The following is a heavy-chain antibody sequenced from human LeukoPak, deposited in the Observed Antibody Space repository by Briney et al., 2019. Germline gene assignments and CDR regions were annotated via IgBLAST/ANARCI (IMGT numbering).Heavy chain of an antibody. V-gene: IGHV4-59*08. CDR2: IYYSGST. CDR3: ARRHSSGWYDWDY. CDR1: GGSISSYY. D-gene: IGHD6-19*01. Sequence: SETLSLTCTVSGGSISSYYWSWIRQPPGHGLEWIGYIYYSGSTNYNPSLKSRVTISVDTSKNQFSLKLSSVTAADTAVYYCARRHSSGWYDWDYWGQGTLVTVSS. J-gene: IGHJ4*02.